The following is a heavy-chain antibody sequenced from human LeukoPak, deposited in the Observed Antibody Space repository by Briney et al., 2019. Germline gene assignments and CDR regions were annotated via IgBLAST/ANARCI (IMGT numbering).Heavy chain of an antibody. V-gene: IGHV3-23*01. D-gene: IGHD3-10*01. Sequence: GGSLRLSCAASGFTFSSYAMSWVRQAPGKGLEWVSAIGGSGGSTYYADSVKGRFTISRDNSKNTLYLQMNSLRAEDTAVYYCAKDGSRGYYSNGMDVWGQGTTVTVSS. CDR2: IGGSGGST. CDR3: AKDGSRGYYSNGMDV. J-gene: IGHJ6*02. CDR1: GFTFSSYA.